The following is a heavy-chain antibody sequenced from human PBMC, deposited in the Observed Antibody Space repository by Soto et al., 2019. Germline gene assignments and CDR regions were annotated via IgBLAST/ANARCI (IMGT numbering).Heavy chain of an antibody. Sequence: QVQLQESGPRLVTPSQTLALTCTVSGDSVTSGDYCWSWIRQAPGKGLERIGYVYYNETPSYDPSLKSRSLISLDTSNNQFTLNLRSVTAADTAVYYCAALPAGGWGQGIPVTVSS. J-gene: IGHJ4*02. V-gene: IGHV4-30-4*01. CDR3: AALPAGG. CDR1: GDSVTSGDYC. CDR2: VYYNETP.